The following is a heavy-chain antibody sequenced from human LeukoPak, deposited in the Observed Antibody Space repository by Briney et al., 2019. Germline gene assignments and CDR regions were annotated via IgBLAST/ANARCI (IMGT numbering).Heavy chain of an antibody. CDR1: GITFSSYW. V-gene: IGHV3-74*01. J-gene: IGHJ4*02. CDR2: INSDGRST. CDR3: ARSAYPGNSVIED. Sequence: TGGSLRLSCAGSGITFSSYWMHWVRQAPGKGLVWVSRINSDGRSTNYADSVKGRFTISRGNAKNTLYLQMNSLRAEDTAVYYCARSAYPGNSVIEDWGRGTLVTVSS. D-gene: IGHD4-23*01.